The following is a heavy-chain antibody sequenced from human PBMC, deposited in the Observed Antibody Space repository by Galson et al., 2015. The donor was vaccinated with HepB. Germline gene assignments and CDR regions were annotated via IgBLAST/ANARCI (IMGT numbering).Heavy chain of an antibody. Sequence: SLRLSCAGSGFTFGDYTISWFRQAPGKGLEWVGFIRSKAYGGTTEYVASVKGRFTISRDDSKNIAYLQMNSLKTEDTAVFYCAGDRKGGYGPFDYWGRGTLVTVSS. D-gene: IGHD5-12*01. CDR3: AGDRKGGYGPFDY. J-gene: IGHJ4*02. V-gene: IGHV3-49*03. CDR2: IRSKAYGGTT. CDR1: GFTFGDYT.